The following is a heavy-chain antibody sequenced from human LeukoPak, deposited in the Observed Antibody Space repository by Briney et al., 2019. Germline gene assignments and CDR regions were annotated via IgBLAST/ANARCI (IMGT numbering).Heavy chain of an antibody. CDR2: ISHSGNT. Sequence: PSETLSLTCAVYGGSFSGYSWSWLRQPPGKGLEWIGEISHSGNTNYNPSLKSRVTISVDTSKNQFSLKMISLTAADTAVYYCARGDYPDFWSGYLAAAYYFDSWGQGTLVTFS. J-gene: IGHJ4*02. V-gene: IGHV4-34*01. CDR1: GGSFSGYS. CDR3: ARGDYPDFWSGYLAAAYYFDS. D-gene: IGHD3-3*01.